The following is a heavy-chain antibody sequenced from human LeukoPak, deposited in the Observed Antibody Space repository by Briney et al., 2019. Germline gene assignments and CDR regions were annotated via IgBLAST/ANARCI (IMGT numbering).Heavy chain of an antibody. CDR2: IVVGSGNT. CDR3: ARTTLGSSWYYYYYMDV. D-gene: IGHD6-13*01. V-gene: IGHV1-58*02. J-gene: IGHJ6*03. CDR1: GFTFTSSA. Sequence: AASVKVSCKASGFTFTSSAMQWVRQARGQRLEWIGWIVVGSGNTNYAQKFQGRVTITTDESTSTAYMELSSLRSEDTAVYYCARTTLGSSWYYYYYMDVWGKGTTVTVSS.